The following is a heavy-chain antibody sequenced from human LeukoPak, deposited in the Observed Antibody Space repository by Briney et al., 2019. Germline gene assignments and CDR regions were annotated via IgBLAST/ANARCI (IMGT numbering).Heavy chain of an antibody. V-gene: IGHV3-7*01. Sequence: GGSLRLSCAASGFTFSSIWMSWVRQAPGKGLEWVANIKEDGSEKYYVDSVKGRFTISRDNAQNPLYLQMNSLRAEDTAVYYCARDFSGLFDYWGQGTLVTVSS. CDR1: GFTFSSIW. D-gene: IGHD3-10*01. J-gene: IGHJ4*02. CDR3: ARDFSGLFDY. CDR2: IKEDGSEK.